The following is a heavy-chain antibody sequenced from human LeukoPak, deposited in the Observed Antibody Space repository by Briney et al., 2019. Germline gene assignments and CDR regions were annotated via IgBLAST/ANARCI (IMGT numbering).Heavy chain of an antibody. CDR2: IYYSGST. D-gene: IGHD6-13*01. J-gene: IGHJ6*02. CDR1: GGSISSYY. Sequence: SETLSLTCTVSGGSISSYYWSWIRQPPGKGLEWIGYIYYSGSTNYNPSLKSRVTISVDTSKNQSSLKLSSVTAADTAVYYCARDMGIAAAGASDYCYYGMDVWGQGATVTVSS. CDR3: ARDMGIAAAGASDYCYYGMDV. V-gene: IGHV4-59*01.